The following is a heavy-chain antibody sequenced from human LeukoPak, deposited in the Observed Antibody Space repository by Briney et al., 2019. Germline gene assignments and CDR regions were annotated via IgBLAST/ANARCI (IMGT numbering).Heavy chain of an antibody. CDR3: ARTYSSSDEFDY. D-gene: IGHD6-13*01. V-gene: IGHV1-69*05. CDR2: IIPIFGTA. J-gene: IGHJ4*02. CDR1: GGTFSSYA. Sequence: SVKVSCKASGGTFSSYAISWVRQAPGQGLEWMGGIIPIFGTANYAQKFQGRVAMTRDTSTSRVYMEVSSLRSEDTAVYYCARTYSSSDEFDYWGQGTLVTVSS.